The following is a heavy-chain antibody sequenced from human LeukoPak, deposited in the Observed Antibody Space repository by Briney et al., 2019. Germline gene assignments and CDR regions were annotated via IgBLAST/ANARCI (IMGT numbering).Heavy chain of an antibody. J-gene: IGHJ6*03. CDR1: GGTFSSCA. CDR2: IIPIFGTA. CDR3: ARGRFLSLPLLRFLAANYYMDV. Sequence: ASVKVSCKASGGTFSSCAISWVRQAPGQGLEWMGGIIPIFGTANYAQKFQGRVTITTDESTSTAYMELSSLRSEDTAVYYCARGRFLSLPLLRFLAANYYMDVWGKGTTVTVSS. D-gene: IGHD3-3*01. V-gene: IGHV1-69*05.